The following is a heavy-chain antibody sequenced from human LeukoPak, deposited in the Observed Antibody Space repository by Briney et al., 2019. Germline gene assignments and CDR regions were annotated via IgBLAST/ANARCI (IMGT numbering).Heavy chain of an antibody. J-gene: IGHJ5*02. Sequence: PGGSLRLSCAASGFTFSNYNMNWVRQAPGKGLEWVSSISSSSSSINYADSLKGRFTISRDNAKNSLYLQMNSLRAEDTAVYYCATGAAIDKIFNWFDPWGQGTLVTVSS. CDR2: ISSSSSSI. CDR1: GFTFSNYN. D-gene: IGHD2-2*02. V-gene: IGHV3-21*01. CDR3: ATGAAIDKIFNWFDP.